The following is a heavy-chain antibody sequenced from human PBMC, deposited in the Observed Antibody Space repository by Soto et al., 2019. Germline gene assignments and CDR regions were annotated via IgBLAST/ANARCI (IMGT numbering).Heavy chain of an antibody. CDR1: GYTFTSYG. V-gene: IGHV1-18*01. D-gene: IGHD6-13*01. J-gene: IGHJ6*02. CDR2: ISAYNGNT. CDR3: AKSVFPGHDIAAAGRVFYGMDV. Sequence: ASVKVSCKASGYTFTSYGISWVRQAPGQGLEWMGWISAYNGNTNYAQKLQGRVTMTTDTSTSTAYMEMRSLRSDDTAVYYCAKSVFPGHDIAAAGRVFYGMDVWGQGTTVTVSS.